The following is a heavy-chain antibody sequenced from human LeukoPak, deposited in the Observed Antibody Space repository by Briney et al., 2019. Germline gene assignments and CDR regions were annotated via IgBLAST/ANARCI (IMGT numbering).Heavy chain of an antibody. J-gene: IGHJ4*02. CDR2: MYYSGST. Sequence: SETLSLTCTVSGGSISSYYWSWIRQPPGKGLEWIGYMYYSGSTYYNPSLKSRVTISVDTSKNQFSLKLSSVTAADTAVYYCARALWFGESYYFDYWGQGTLVTVSS. D-gene: IGHD3-10*01. V-gene: IGHV4-59*08. CDR1: GGSISSYY. CDR3: ARALWFGESYYFDY.